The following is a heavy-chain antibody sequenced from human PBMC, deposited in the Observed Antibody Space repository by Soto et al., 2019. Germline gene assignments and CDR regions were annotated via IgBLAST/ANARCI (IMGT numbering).Heavy chain of an antibody. CDR1: SDSISSYY. V-gene: IGHV4-59*01. CDR2: TDYSGNT. CDR3: ARGIEDDYIWGSYRYTPYFDY. J-gene: IGHJ4*02. D-gene: IGHD3-16*02. Sequence: SETLSLTCTVSSDSISSYYWIWIRQSPGKGLEWIGYTDYSGNTNYNPSLKSRVTISVDTSKNQFSLKLSSVTAADTAVYYCARGIEDDYIWGSYRYTPYFDYWGQGTLVTVSS.